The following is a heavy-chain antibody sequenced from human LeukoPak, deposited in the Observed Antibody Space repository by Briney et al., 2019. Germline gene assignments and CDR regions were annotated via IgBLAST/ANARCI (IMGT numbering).Heavy chain of an antibody. CDR1: GGSISSGDYY. CDR2: IYYSGST. J-gene: IGHJ3*02. CDR3: ARSATDYYDSSGHLFFDI. V-gene: IGHV4-30-4*01. D-gene: IGHD3-22*01. Sequence: SETLSLTCTVSGGSISSGDYYWSWIRQPPGQGLEWIGYIYYSGSTYYNPSLKSRVTISVDTSKNQFSLKLSSVTAADTAVYYCARSATDYYDSSGHLFFDIWGQGTMVTVSS.